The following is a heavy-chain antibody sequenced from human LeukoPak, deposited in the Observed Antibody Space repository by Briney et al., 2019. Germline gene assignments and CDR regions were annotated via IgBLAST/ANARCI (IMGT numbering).Heavy chain of an antibody. D-gene: IGHD1-20*01. Sequence: SETLSLTCTVSGGSISSYYRSWIPQAPGEGPEWIGDIYYSRSTNYNPSLKSRVTISVDTSKNQFSLKLSSVTAADTAVYYCARGWSDNWNDGSLYDYWGQGTLVTVSS. CDR3: ARGWSDNWNDGSLYDY. CDR2: IYYSRST. CDR1: GGSISSYY. V-gene: IGHV4-59*01. J-gene: IGHJ4*02.